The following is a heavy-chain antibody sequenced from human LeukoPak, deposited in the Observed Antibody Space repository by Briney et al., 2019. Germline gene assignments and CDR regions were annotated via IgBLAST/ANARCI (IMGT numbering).Heavy chain of an antibody. J-gene: IGHJ4*02. CDR2: IYTSGST. V-gene: IGHV4-4*07. Sequence: SETLSLTCTVSGGPISSYYWSWIRQPAGKGLGWIGRIYTSGSTNYNPSLKSRVTMSVDTSKNQFSLKLSSATAADTAVYYCARGRAAAGKLDYWGQGTLVTVSS. CDR3: ARGRAAAGKLDY. CDR1: GGPISSYY. D-gene: IGHD6-13*01.